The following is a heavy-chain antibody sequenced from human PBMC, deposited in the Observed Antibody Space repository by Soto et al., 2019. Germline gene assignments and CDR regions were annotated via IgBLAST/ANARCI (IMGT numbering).Heavy chain of an antibody. V-gene: IGHV3-48*02. CDR3: ALLLRLGELSLSGWDY. J-gene: IGHJ4*02. D-gene: IGHD3-16*02. CDR1: GFTFSGYS. Sequence: GGSLRLSCAASGFTFSGYSMNWVRQAPGKGLEWVSYISSSSSTIYYADSVKGRFTISRDNAKNSLYLQMNSLRDEDTAVYYCALLLRLGELSLSGWDYWGQGTLVTVSS. CDR2: ISSSSSTI.